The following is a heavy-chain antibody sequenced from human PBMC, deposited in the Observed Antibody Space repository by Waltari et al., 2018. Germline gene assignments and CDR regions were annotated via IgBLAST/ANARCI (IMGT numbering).Heavy chain of an antibody. Sequence: QLQLQESGPGLVKPSETLSLTCTVSGGSISSSSYYWGWIRQPPGKGLEWIGSIYYSGSTYYNPTLKSRVIISVDTSKNQFALKLRSVTAADTAVYYCARRVVVVPAAMKGWFDPWGQGTLVTVSS. CDR2: IYYSGST. V-gene: IGHV4-39*01. J-gene: IGHJ5*02. D-gene: IGHD2-2*01. CDR3: ARRVVVVPAAMKGWFDP. CDR1: GGSISSSSYY.